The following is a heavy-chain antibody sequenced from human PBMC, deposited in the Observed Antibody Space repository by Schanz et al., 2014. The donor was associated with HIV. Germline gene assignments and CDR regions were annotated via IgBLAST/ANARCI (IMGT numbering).Heavy chain of an antibody. V-gene: IGHV3-23*04. Sequence: EVQLAESGGALVQPGGSLRLSCAVSGLTFRNYWMAWVRQAPGKGLEWVSSISGSGVSTFYAGSVNGRFTISRDNSKNTLYLQMNSLRAEDTAVYYCAKPEYDSSGNSQSHFDYWGQGTLVTVSS. CDR1: GLTFRNYW. D-gene: IGHD3-22*01. CDR2: ISGSGVST. J-gene: IGHJ4*02. CDR3: AKPEYDSSGNSQSHFDY.